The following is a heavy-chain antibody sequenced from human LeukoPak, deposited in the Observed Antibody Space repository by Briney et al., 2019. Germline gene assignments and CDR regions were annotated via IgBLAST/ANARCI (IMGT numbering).Heavy chain of an antibody. CDR2: ITSSRTYI. J-gene: IGHJ4*01. CDR1: GFSFSSYN. D-gene: IGHD3-10*01. CDR3: ARGSKPIGY. V-gene: IGHV3-21*01. Sequence: GGSLRLSCAASGFSFSSYNMNWFRQAPGKGLEWVSSITSSRTYIYYADSVKGRFTISSDNAKNSVYLQMNSLRAEDTAVYYCARGSKPIGYWGHGTLVTVSS.